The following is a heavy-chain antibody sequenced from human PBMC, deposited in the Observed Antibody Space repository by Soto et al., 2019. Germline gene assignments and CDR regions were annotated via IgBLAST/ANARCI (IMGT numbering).Heavy chain of an antibody. V-gene: IGHV3-21*01. J-gene: IGHJ4*02. CDR1: GFTFSSYS. Sequence: GGSLRLSCAASGFTFSSYSMNWVRQAPGKGLEWVSSISSSSSYIYYADSVKGRFTISRDNAKNSLYLQMNSLRAEDTAVYYCARDKTVAGPFDYWGQGTLVTVSS. D-gene: IGHD6-19*01. CDR3: ARDKTVAGPFDY. CDR2: ISSSSSYI.